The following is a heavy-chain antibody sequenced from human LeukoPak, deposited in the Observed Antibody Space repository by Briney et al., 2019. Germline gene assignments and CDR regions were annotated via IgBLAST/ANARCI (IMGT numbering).Heavy chain of an antibody. CDR1: GYTFTGYY. CDR3: ARGSPSSSGWYGDY. J-gene: IGHJ4*02. CDR2: INPNSGGT. D-gene: IGHD6-19*01. Sequence: GASVKVSCKASGYTFTGYYMHWVRQAPGQGLEWMGWINPNSGGTNYAQKFQGRVTMTRDTSISTAYMELGRLRSDDTAVYYCARGSPSSSGWYGDYWGQGTLVTVSS. V-gene: IGHV1-2*02.